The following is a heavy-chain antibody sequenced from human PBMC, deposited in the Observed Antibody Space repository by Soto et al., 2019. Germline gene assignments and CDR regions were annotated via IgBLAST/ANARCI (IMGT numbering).Heavy chain of an antibody. Sequence: GSLRLSCAASGFTFDDYTMHWVRQAPGKGLEWVSLISWDGGSTYYADSVKGRFTISRDNSKNSLYLQMNSLRAEDTAVYYCAKDQSSWYAVFDYWGQGTLVTVSS. CDR1: GFTFDDYT. V-gene: IGHV3-43*01. D-gene: IGHD6-13*01. CDR3: AKDQSSWYAVFDY. CDR2: ISWDGGST. J-gene: IGHJ4*02.